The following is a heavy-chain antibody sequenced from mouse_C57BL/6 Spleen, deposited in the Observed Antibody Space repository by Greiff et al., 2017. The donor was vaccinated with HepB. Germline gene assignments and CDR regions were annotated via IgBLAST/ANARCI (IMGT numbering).Heavy chain of an antibody. V-gene: IGHV1-26*01. Sequence: EVQLQQSGPELVKPGASVKISCKASGYTFTDYYMNWVKQSHGKSLEWIGDINPNNGGTSYNQKFKGKATLTVDKSSSTAYMEPRSLTSEDSAVYYCARDGVYDNYFDYWGQGTTLTVSS. CDR3: ARDGVYDNYFDY. CDR1: GYTFTDYY. J-gene: IGHJ2*01. CDR2: INPNNGGT. D-gene: IGHD2-12*01.